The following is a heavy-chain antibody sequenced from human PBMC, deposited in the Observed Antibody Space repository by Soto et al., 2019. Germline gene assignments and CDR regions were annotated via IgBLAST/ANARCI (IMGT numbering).Heavy chain of an antibody. CDR1: GYTFTSYG. CDR3: ARDGPMDRAFDR. V-gene: IGHV1-18*01. J-gene: IGHJ3*02. D-gene: IGHD3-10*01. Sequence: QVQLVQSGAEVKKPGASVKVSCKASGYTFTSYGITWLRQAPGKGLEWMGGISAYNGNTNYAQQLQGRVTMTTDTYASTAYIELMSLRSDDTAVYYCARDGPMDRAFDRCGQGTMVTVSS. CDR2: ISAYNGNT.